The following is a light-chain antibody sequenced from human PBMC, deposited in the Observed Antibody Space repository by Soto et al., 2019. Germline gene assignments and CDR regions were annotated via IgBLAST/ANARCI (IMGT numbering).Light chain of an antibody. J-gene: IGKJ4*01. Sequence: EIVWTQSPGTLSLSLGERATLSCRASQTVSSRFLAWYQKKPGQAPRLLIYGALSRATGIPDRFSGSGSGTDFNLTISRLETEDFALYEGQQYATSTLTFGGGTKVDIK. V-gene: IGKV3-20*01. CDR3: QQYATSTLT. CDR1: QTVSSRF. CDR2: GAL.